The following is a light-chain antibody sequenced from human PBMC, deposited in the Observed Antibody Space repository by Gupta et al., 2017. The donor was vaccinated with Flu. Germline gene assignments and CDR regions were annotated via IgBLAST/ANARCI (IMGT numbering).Light chain of an antibody. Sequence: AIRMTQSPSSFSASTGDRVTITCRASQGISSYLAWYQQKPGKAPKLLIYAASTVQSGVPSRFSGSGSGTDFTLTISCLQSEDFATYYCQQEDSYPLTFGRGTKVEIK. J-gene: IGKJ4*01. CDR2: AAS. CDR3: QQEDSYPLT. V-gene: IGKV1-8*01. CDR1: QGISSY.